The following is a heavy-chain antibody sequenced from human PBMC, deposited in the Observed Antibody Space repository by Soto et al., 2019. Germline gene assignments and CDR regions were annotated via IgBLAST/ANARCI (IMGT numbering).Heavy chain of an antibody. CDR1: GFTVSSNY. Sequence: EVQLVESGGGLVQPGGSLRLSCAASGFTVSSNYMSWVRQAPGKGLEWVSVIYSGGSTYYADSVQGRFTISRDNSKNTLYLQMTSLRAEDKTVYYCVGSAGIPFDYWGQGTLVTVSS. D-gene: IGHD1-1*01. CDR2: IYSGGST. CDR3: VGSAGIPFDY. J-gene: IGHJ4*02. V-gene: IGHV3-66*01.